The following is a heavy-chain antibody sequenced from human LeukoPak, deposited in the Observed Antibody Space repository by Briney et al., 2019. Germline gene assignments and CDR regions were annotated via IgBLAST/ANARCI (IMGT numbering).Heavy chain of an antibody. CDR1: GFTFSGYW. CDR2: IKLDGSEK. D-gene: IGHD6-6*01. Sequence: PGGSLRLSCAASGFTFSGYWMSWVRQAPGKGLEWVANIKLDGSEKYYVDSVKGRFTISRDNAKNSLYLQMNSLRAEDTAVYYCARDFEYSSSPGVDYWGQGTLVTVSS. V-gene: IGHV3-7*01. J-gene: IGHJ4*02. CDR3: ARDFEYSSSPGVDY.